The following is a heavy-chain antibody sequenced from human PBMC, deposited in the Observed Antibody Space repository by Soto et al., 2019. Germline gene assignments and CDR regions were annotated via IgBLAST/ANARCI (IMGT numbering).Heavy chain of an antibody. CDR1: GYTFTKYD. CDR3: ATQSPDYAKRDFDY. CDR2: VSSRFENT. Sequence: ASVKVSCKASGYTFTKYDIQWVRQAPGQRLEWVGCVSSRFENTSSSQRFQGRVSITWDTAASTAYTELSSLASEDTAVYYCATQSPDYAKRDFDYWGQGTLVTVSS. V-gene: IGHV1-3*01. D-gene: IGHD4-17*01. J-gene: IGHJ4*02.